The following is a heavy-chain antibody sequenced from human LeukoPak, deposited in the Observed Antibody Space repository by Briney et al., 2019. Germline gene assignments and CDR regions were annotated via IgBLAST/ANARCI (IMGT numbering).Heavy chain of an antibody. CDR3: ARPLYCSDGSCLNWFDA. CDR1: GYTFTSYG. V-gene: IGHV1-18*01. J-gene: IGHJ5*02. D-gene: IGHD2-15*01. Sequence: PGASVKVSCKASGYTFTSYGISWVRQAPGKGLEWTGWISGYNGNTNYAQKLQGRVTMTTDTSTSTVYMELRSLRSDDTAVYYCARPLYCSDGSCLNWFDAWGQGTLVTVSS. CDR2: ISGYNGNT.